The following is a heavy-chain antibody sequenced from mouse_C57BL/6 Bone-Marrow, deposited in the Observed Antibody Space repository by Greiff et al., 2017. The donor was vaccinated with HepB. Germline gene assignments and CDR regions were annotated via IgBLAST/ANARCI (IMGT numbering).Heavy chain of an antibody. CDR1: GYTFTDYY. CDR3: SVMITTLDYYAMDY. CDR2: INPNNGGT. V-gene: IGHV1-26*01. Sequence: EVQLQQSGPELVKPGASVKISCKASGYTFTDYYMNWVKQSHGKSLEWIGDINPNNGGTSYNQKFKGKATLTVDKSSSTAYMELRSLTSEDSAVYYCSVMITTLDYYAMDYWGQGTSVTVSS. D-gene: IGHD2-4*01. J-gene: IGHJ4*01.